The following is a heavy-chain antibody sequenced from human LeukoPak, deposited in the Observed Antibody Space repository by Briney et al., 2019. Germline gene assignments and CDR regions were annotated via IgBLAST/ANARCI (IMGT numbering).Heavy chain of an antibody. CDR2: ISTSSSYI. Sequence: GGSLRLSCAAYGFTFSSYSMNWVRQAPGKGLEWVSFISTSSSYIYYADSVKGRFTISRDNAKNSLYLEMNSLRAEDTAVYYCAKDGSRAWGFYIDVWGKGTTVTISS. V-gene: IGHV3-21*01. D-gene: IGHD5-12*01. CDR1: GFTFSSYS. J-gene: IGHJ6*03. CDR3: AKDGSRAWGFYIDV.